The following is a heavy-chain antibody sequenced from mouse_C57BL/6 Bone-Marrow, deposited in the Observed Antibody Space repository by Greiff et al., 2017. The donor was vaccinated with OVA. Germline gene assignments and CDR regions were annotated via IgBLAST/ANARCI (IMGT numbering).Heavy chain of an antibody. D-gene: IGHD2-5*01. CDR1: GYAFSSSW. CDR2: IYPGDGDT. CDR3: ARSTIVTTDFDY. J-gene: IGHJ2*01. V-gene: IGHV1-82*01. Sequence: QVQLKESGPELVKPGASVKISCKASGYAFSSSWMNWVKQRPGKGLEWIGRIYPGDGDTNYNGKFKGKATLTADKSSSTAYMQLSSLTSEDSAVYFCARSTIVTTDFDYWGQGTTLTVAS.